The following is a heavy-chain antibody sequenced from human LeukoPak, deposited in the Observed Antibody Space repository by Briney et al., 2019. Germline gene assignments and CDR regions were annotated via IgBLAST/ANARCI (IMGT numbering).Heavy chain of an antibody. CDR1: GYSFTNYW. V-gene: IGHV5-51*01. CDR2: MYPGDSEA. Sequence: GESLKISCAGSGYSFTNYWIGWVRQMPGKGLEWMGIMYPGDSEATYSPSFQGQVTISDDKSISTAYLQWSSLKATDTAMYYCARRGVETTVVAEWGQGTMVTVSS. D-gene: IGHD4-23*01. CDR3: ARRGVETTVVAE. J-gene: IGHJ3*01.